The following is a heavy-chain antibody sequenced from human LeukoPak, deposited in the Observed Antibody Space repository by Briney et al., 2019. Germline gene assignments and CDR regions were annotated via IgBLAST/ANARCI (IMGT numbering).Heavy chain of an antibody. CDR2: INHSGST. D-gene: IGHD3-22*01. V-gene: IGHV4-34*01. CDR1: GGSFSGYY. CDR3: ARGPPLNPGDFDSSGYYYFDY. Sequence: SETLSLTCAVYGGSFSGYYWSWLRQPPGKGLEWIGEINHSGSTNYNPSLKSRVTISVDTSKNQFSLKLSSVTAADTAVYYCARGPPLNPGDFDSSGYYYFDYWGQGTLVTVSS. J-gene: IGHJ4*02.